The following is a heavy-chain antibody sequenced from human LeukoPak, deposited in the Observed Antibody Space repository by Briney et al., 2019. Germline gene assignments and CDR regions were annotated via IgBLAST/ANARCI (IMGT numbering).Heavy chain of an antibody. D-gene: IGHD1-26*01. CDR2: ISWNSGSI. V-gene: IGHV3-9*01. J-gene: IGHJ3*02. CDR3: AREGGSYDAFDI. CDR1: GFTFDDYA. Sequence: GGSLRLSCAASGFTFDDYAMHWVRQAPGKGLEWVSGISWNSGSIGYADSVKGRFTISRDNAKNSLYLQMNSLRAEDTAVYYCAREGGSYDAFDIWGQGTMVTVSS.